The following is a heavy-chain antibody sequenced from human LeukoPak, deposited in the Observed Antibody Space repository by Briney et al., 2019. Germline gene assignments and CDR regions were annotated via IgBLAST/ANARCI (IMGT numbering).Heavy chain of an antibody. D-gene: IGHD2-2*01. Sequence: GASVKVSCKASGYTFTSYDINWVRQATGQGLEWMGWMNPNSGNTGYAQKFQGRVTMTRNTSISTAYMELSSLRSEDTAVYYCASSHRYCSSTSCYLPRYWGQGTLVTVSS. CDR1: GYTFTSYD. J-gene: IGHJ4*02. V-gene: IGHV1-8*01. CDR3: ASSHRYCSSTSCYLPRY. CDR2: MNPNSGNT.